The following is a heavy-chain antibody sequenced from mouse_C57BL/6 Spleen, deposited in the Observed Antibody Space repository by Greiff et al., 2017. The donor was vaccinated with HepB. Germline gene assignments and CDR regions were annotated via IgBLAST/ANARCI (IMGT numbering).Heavy chain of an antibody. V-gene: IGHV1-80*01. CDR1: GYAFSSYW. CDR2: IYPGDGDT. J-gene: IGHJ2*01. D-gene: IGHD1-1*02. CDR3: ARGEVVYYFDY. Sequence: QVQLKESGAELVKPGASVKISCKASGYAFSSYWMNWVKQRPGKGLEWIGQIYPGDGDTNYNGKFKGKATLTADKSSSTAYMQLSSLTSEDSAVYFCARGEVVYYFDYWGQGTTLTVSS.